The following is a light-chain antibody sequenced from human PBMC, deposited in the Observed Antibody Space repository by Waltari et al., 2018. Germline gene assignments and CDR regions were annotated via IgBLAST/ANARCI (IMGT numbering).Light chain of an antibody. V-gene: IGKV3-11*01. J-gene: IGKJ4*01. CDR2: DAS. CDR1: QCVSNY. CDR3: QQRFNWPPLT. Sequence: EIVLTQSPDILSLSPGETATLSCRASQCVSNYLAWYQQKLGQAPRLLNYDASTRAPGIPARFSGSGSGTDFTLTISGLEPEDFAVYFCQQRFNWPPLTFGGGTKVEIK.